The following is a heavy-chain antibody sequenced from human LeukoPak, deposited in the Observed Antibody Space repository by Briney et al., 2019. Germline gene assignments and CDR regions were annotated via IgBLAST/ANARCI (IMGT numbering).Heavy chain of an antibody. CDR1: GGTFSSYA. V-gene: IGHV1-69*05. Sequence: GASVKVSCKASGGTFSSYAISWVRQAPGQGLEWMGGIIPIFGTANYAQKFQGRVTMTTDTSTSTAFMEVRSLRSDDTAVYYCARDDCSSSSCYLGDYWGQGTLVTVSS. CDR2: IIPIFGTA. D-gene: IGHD2-2*01. CDR3: ARDDCSSSSCYLGDY. J-gene: IGHJ4*02.